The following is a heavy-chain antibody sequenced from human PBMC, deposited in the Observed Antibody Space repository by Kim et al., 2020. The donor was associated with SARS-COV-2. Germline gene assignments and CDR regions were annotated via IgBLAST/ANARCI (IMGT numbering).Heavy chain of an antibody. V-gene: IGHV3-33*01. CDR1: GFTFSSYG. CDR3: ARDQSIAARHWFDP. D-gene: IGHD6-6*01. J-gene: IGHJ5*02. CDR2: IWYDGSNK. Sequence: GGSLRLSCAASGFTFSSYGMHWVRQAPGKGLGWVAVIWYDGSNKYYADSVKGRFTISRDNSKNTLYLQMNSLRAEDTAVYYCARDQSIAARHWFDPWGQGTLVTVSS.